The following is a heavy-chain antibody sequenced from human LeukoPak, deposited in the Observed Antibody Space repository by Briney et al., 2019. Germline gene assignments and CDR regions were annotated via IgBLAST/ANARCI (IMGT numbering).Heavy chain of an antibody. CDR2: IYPGDSDT. D-gene: IGHD1-26*01. J-gene: IGHJ4*02. CDR3: ARHGMVGATGPVY. Sequence: HGESLKISCKGSGYSFTSYWIGWVRQMPGKGLEWMGIIYPGDSDTRYSPSFQGQVTISADNSISTAYLQWSSLKASDTAMYYCARHGMVGATGPVYWGQGTLVTVSS. CDR1: GYSFTSYW. V-gene: IGHV5-51*01.